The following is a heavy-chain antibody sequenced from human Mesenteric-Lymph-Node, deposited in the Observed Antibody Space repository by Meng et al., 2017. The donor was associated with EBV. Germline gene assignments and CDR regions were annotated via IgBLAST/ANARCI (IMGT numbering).Heavy chain of an antibody. D-gene: IGHD2-8*02. CDR2: IIHGGSP. Sequence: QVQLQKWGAGLLKLSGTLALTCAVNGGSLSGAYWNWIRQPPGKGLEWIGEIIHGGSPSYNPSLKSRVTISIDTSKNQLSLMLSSVTAADTAVYYCARRPTGIDYWGQGTLVTVSS. V-gene: IGHV4-34*12. CDR1: GGSLSGAY. CDR3: ARRPTGIDY. J-gene: IGHJ4*02.